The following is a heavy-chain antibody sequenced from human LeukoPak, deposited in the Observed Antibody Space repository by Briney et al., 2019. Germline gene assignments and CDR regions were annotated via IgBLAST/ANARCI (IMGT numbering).Heavy chain of an antibody. CDR3: TRTRERYGTLDFDY. CDR2: IRSKAYGGTT. J-gene: IGHJ4*02. CDR1: GFTFSTSW. V-gene: IGHV3-49*04. Sequence: GGSLRLSCAASGFTFSTSWMSWVRQAPGKGLEWLGFIRSKAYGGTTENAASVKGRFTISRDDSKSIAYLQMNSLKTEDTAVYYCTRTRERYGTLDFDYWGQGTLVTVSS. D-gene: IGHD5-18*01.